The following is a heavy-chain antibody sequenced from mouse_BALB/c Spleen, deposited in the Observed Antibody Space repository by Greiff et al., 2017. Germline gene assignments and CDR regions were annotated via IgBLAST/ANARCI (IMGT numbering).Heavy chain of an antibody. J-gene: IGHJ2*01. D-gene: IGHD1-1*01. Sequence: VKLVESGPGLVQPSQSLSITCTVSGFSLTSYGVHWVRQSPGKGLEWLGVIWSGGSTDYNAAFISRLSISKDNSKSQVFFKMNSLQANDTAIYYCARNGYGSGGNFDYWGQGTTLTVSS. CDR1: GFSLTSYG. V-gene: IGHV2-2*02. CDR2: IWSGGST. CDR3: ARNGYGSGGNFDY.